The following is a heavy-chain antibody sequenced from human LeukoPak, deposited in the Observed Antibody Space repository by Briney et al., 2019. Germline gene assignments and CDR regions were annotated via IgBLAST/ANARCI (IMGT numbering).Heavy chain of an antibody. V-gene: IGHV3-23*01. CDR2: ISGSGGST. D-gene: IGHD5-18*01. CDR3: AKDRTAARGYSYGPGLSDY. J-gene: IGHJ4*02. CDR1: GFTFSSYG. Sequence: SGGSLRLSCAASGFTFSSYGMSGVRQAPGEGLEWVSAISGSGGSTYYADSVKGRFTISRDNSKNTLYLQMNSLRAEDTAVYYCAKDRTAARGYSYGPGLSDYWGQGTLVTVSS.